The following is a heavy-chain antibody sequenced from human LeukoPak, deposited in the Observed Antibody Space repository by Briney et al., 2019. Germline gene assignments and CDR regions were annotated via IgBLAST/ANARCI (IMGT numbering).Heavy chain of an antibody. CDR2: IIPIFGTA. CDR3: ARDRGLLGVSPFDY. J-gene: IGHJ4*02. CDR1: GYTFTGYY. V-gene: IGHV1-69*05. D-gene: IGHD2-8*01. Sequence: SVKVSCKASGYTFTGYYMHWVRQAPGQGLEWMGRIIPIFGTANYAQKFQGRVTITTDESTSTAYMELSSLRSEDTAVYYCARDRGLLGVSPFDYWGQGTLVTVSS.